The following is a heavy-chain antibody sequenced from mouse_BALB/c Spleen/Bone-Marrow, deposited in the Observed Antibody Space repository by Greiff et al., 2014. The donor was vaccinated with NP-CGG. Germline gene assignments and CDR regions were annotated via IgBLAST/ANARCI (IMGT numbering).Heavy chain of an antibody. D-gene: IGHD2-14*01. CDR3: ANYRYGWYFDV. J-gene: IGHJ1*01. CDR1: GFNIKDTY. CDR2: IDPANGNT. Sequence: VQLQQSGAELVKPGASVKLSCTASGFNIKDTYMHWVKQRPEQGLEWIGRIDPANGNTKYDPKFQGKATITADTSPNTAYLQLSSLTSEDTAVYYCANYRYGWYFDVWGAGTTVTVSS. V-gene: IGHV14-3*02.